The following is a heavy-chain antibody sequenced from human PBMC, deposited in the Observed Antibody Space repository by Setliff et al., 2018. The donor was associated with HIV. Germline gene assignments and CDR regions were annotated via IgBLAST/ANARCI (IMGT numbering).Heavy chain of an antibody. Sequence: ASVKVSCKASGYTFTSYGISWVRQAPGQGLEWMGWISAYNGDTKYAQKVQGRVTLTTDTSSSTVYMELRSLRSDDTAVYYCARDAWVEFLEWTFYGMDVWGQGTTVTISS. CDR3: ARDAWVEFLEWTFYGMDV. CDR2: ISAYNGDT. CDR1: GYTFTSYG. V-gene: IGHV1-18*01. D-gene: IGHD3-3*02. J-gene: IGHJ6*02.